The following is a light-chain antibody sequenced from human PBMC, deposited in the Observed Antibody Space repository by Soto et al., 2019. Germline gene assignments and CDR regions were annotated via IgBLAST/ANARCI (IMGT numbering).Light chain of an antibody. V-gene: IGLV1-44*01. CDR2: GNR. Sequence: QSVLTQPPSVSGTPGQTVGISCSGGSSDIGSNTVNWYQQLPGTAPKLLIYGNRQRPSGVPDRFSGAKSGTSASLAISGLQSADEAEYYCASWDYSRKWVFGGGTKVTVL. J-gene: IGLJ3*02. CDR1: SSDIGSNT. CDR3: ASWDYSRKWV.